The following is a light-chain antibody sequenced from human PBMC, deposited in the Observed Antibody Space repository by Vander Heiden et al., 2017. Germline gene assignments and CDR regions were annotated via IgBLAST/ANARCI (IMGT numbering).Light chain of an antibody. V-gene: IGKV1-39*01. CDR3: QQSDSTPMYT. Sequence: DIQMTQSPSSLSASVGDRVTITCRASQSISSYLNWYQQKPGKAPKLLIYAASSLQSGVPSRFSGSGYGTDFTLTISSLQPEDFATYYCQQSDSTPMYTFGQGTKLXIK. CDR1: QSISSY. J-gene: IGKJ2*01. CDR2: AAS.